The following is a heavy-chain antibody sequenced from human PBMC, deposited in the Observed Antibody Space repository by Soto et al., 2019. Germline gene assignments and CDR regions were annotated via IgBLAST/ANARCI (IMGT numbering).Heavy chain of an antibody. J-gene: IGHJ4*02. Sequence: GGSLRLSCAASGFTFSDYWMHWVRQAPGKGPVWLSRINGDGSNTNHAHFVKGRFTISRDNAKNTLYLQINSLRAEDTAVYYCAKDLRLLHYCSGGSCYRFDNYFDYWGQGTLVTVSS. V-gene: IGHV3-74*01. CDR2: INGDGSNT. D-gene: IGHD2-15*01. CDR3: AKDLRLLHYCSGGSCYRFDNYFDY. CDR1: GFTFSDYW.